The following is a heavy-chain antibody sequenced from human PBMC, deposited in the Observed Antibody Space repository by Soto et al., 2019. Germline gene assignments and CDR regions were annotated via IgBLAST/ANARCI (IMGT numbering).Heavy chain of an antibody. CDR3: ARLAYCSGGSCEMPHAFDI. V-gene: IGHV5-51*01. D-gene: IGHD2-15*01. CDR2: IYPGDSDT. J-gene: IGHJ3*02. CDR1: GYSFTCYW. Sequence: GESLKISCKGSGYSFTCYWIGWVRQMPGKGLEWMGIIYPGDSDTRYSPSFQGQVTISADKSISTAYLQWSSLKASDTAMYYCARLAYCSGGSCEMPHAFDIWGQGTMVTVSS.